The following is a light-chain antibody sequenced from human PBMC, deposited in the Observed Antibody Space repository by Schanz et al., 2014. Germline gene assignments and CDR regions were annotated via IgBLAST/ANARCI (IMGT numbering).Light chain of an antibody. V-gene: IGLV2-8*01. J-gene: IGLJ2*01. CDR3: AAWDDSLNVV. CDR2: DVT. Sequence: QSALTQPPSASGSPGQSVTISCTGTSSDVGGYNFVSWYQQHPGKAPKLIIYDVTKRPSGVPDRFSGSKSGNTASLTISGLQAEDEADYYCAAWDDSLNVVFGGGTKVTVL. CDR1: SSDVGGYNF.